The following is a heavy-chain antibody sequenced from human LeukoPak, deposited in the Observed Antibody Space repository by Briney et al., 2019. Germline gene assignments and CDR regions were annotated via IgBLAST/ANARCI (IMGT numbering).Heavy chain of an antibody. D-gene: IGHD1-26*01. Sequence: QPGGSLRLSCAASGFTFSSYSMNWVRQAPGKGLEWVSYISTSSSPIYYADSVKGRFTISRDNVKNSLYLQMNSLRAEDTAVYYCARDRGTYPGVYYFDYWGQGTLVTVSS. CDR1: GFTFSSYS. J-gene: IGHJ4*02. CDR2: ISTSSSPI. CDR3: ARDRGTYPGVYYFDY. V-gene: IGHV3-48*01.